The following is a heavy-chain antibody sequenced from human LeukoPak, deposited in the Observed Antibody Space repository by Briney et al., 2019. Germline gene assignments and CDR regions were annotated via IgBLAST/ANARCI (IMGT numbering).Heavy chain of an antibody. CDR1: GGSISSGSYY. CDR2: IYYSGST. D-gene: IGHD3-22*01. V-gene: IGHV4-61*01. CDR3: ARKSASSGYYQFDY. J-gene: IGHJ4*02. Sequence: SETLSLTCTVSGGSISSGSYYWSWIRQPPGKGLEWIGYIYYSGSTNYNPSLKSRVTISVDTSKNQFSLKLSSVTAADTAVYYRARKSASSGYYQFDYWGQGTLVTVSS.